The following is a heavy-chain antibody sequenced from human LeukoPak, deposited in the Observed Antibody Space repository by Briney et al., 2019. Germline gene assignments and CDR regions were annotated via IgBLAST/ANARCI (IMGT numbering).Heavy chain of an antibody. CDR3: AAEGDY. V-gene: IGHV1-46*01. J-gene: IGHJ4*02. Sequence: GASVKVSCKASGYTFTSCYMHWVRQAPGQGLEWMGIINPNNGNTNYAQKFQGRVTMTRDTSTSTVYMELSSLKSEDTAVYYCAAEGDYWGQGTLVTVSS. CDR1: GYTFTSCY. CDR2: INPNNGNT.